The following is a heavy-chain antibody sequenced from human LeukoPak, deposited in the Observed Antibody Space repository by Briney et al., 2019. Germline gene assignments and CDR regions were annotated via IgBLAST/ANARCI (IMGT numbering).Heavy chain of an antibody. CDR3: ARERAPAHIAALHAFDI. CDR1: GSTFSSYA. V-gene: IGHV3-30-3*01. J-gene: IGHJ3*02. D-gene: IGHD6-6*01. Sequence: QPGGSLRLSCAASGSTFSSYAMHWVRQAPGKELEWVAVISYDGSNKYYADSVKGRFTISRDNSKNTLYLQMNSLRAEDTAVYYCARERAPAHIAALHAFDIWGQGTMVTVSS. CDR2: ISYDGSNK.